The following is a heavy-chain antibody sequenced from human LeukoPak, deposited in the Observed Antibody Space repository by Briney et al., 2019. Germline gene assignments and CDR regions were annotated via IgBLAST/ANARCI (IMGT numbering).Heavy chain of an antibody. CDR1: GFTFSSYA. V-gene: IGHV3-30*04. CDR2: ISYDGSNK. J-gene: IGHJ4*02. Sequence: GRSLRLSCAASGFTFSSYAMHWVRQAPGKGLEGVAVISYDGSNKYYDDAVKGRFTISRDNSKNTLYLQMNSLRAEDTAVYYCARDGTYSSGWYVDYWGQGTLVTVSS. D-gene: IGHD6-19*01. CDR3: ARDGTYSSGWYVDY.